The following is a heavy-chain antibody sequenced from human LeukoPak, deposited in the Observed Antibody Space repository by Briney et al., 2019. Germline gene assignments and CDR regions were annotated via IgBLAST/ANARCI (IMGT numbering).Heavy chain of an antibody. CDR3: ARETPAVRNNCFDP. J-gene: IGHJ5*02. D-gene: IGHD2-2*01. Sequence: SETLSLTCTVSGGSISSSTYYWGWARQPPGKGLEWIGSVSYSGTTYYNTSLRSRVTISIDTSRNQFSLKVTSVTAADTAVYYCARETPAVRNNCFDPWGQGTLVTVSS. CDR1: GGSISSSTYY. CDR2: VSYSGTT. V-gene: IGHV4-39*02.